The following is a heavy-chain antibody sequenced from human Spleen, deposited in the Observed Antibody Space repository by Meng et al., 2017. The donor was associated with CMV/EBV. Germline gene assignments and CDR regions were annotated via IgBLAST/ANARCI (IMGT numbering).Heavy chain of an antibody. V-gene: IGHV3-48*03. Sequence: GESLKISCAASGFTFSSYEMNWVRQAPGKGLEWVSYISSSGNIKYYADSVKGRFTISRDNSKNTLYLQMNSLRAEDTAVYYCAKVQAEGRTIFGGMDVWGQGTTVTVSS. CDR3: AKVQAEGRTIFGGMDV. CDR2: ISSSGNIK. D-gene: IGHD3-3*01. J-gene: IGHJ6*02. CDR1: GFTFSSYE.